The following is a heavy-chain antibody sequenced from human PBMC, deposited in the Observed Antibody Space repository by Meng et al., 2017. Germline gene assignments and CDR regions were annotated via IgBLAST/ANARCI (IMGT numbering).Heavy chain of an antibody. J-gene: IGHJ6*02. V-gene: IGHV1-69*13. CDR1: GGTFSSYA. CDR3: ARVERERALVGRDGYSYYYYYGMDV. Sequence: SVKVSCKASGGTFSSYAISRVRQAAGQGLEGRGGIIPTFGTANYAQKFQGRVTTTADESTSTACMVLSSLGAEDTAVYYCARVERERALVGRDGYSYYYYYGMDVWGQGTTVTVSS. D-gene: IGHD5-24*01. CDR2: IIPTFGTA.